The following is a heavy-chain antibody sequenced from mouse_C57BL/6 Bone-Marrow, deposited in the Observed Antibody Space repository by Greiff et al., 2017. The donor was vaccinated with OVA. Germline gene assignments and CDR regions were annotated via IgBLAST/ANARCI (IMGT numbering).Heavy chain of an antibody. J-gene: IGHJ3*01. CDR2: ISSGGSYT. V-gene: IGHV5-6*02. CDR1: GFTFSSYG. CDR3: ARLDYDGSSWFAY. Sequence: DVMLVESGGDLVKPGGSLKLSCAASGFTFSSYGMSWVRQTPDKRLEWVATISSGGSYTYYPDSVKGRFTISRDNAKNTLYLQMSSLKSEDTAMYYCARLDYDGSSWFAYWGQGTLVTVSA. D-gene: IGHD1-1*01.